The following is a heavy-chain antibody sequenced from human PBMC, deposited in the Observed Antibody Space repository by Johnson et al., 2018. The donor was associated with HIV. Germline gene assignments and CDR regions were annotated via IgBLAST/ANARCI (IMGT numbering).Heavy chain of an antibody. V-gene: IGHV3-NL1*01. J-gene: IGHJ3*02. Sequence: QVQLVESGGGVVQPGRSLRLSCAASGFTFSSYAMHWVRQAPVKGLEWVAVIYSGGSTYYADSVKGRFTISRDNSKNTLYLQMNSLRAEDTAVYYCANVRWPDAFDIWGQGTMVTVSS. CDR1: GFTFSSYA. D-gene: IGHD4-23*01. CDR3: ANVRWPDAFDI. CDR2: IYSGGST.